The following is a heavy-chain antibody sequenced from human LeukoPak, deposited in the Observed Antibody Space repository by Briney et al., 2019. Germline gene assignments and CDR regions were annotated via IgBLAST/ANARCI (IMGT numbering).Heavy chain of an antibody. Sequence: SETLSLTCTVSGDSISSYYWSWIRQPPGKGLEWIGYIYYSGSSNYNPSLESRVTISVDTSKNQFSLKLSSVTAADTAVYYCARDSYYYDSSGYYYYYIDVWGKGTTVTVSS. CDR3: ARDSYYYDSSGYYYYYIDV. V-gene: IGHV4-59*01. J-gene: IGHJ6*03. D-gene: IGHD3-22*01. CDR1: GDSISSYY. CDR2: IYYSGSS.